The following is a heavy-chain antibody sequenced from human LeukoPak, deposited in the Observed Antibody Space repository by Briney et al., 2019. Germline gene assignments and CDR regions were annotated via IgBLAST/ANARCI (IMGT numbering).Heavy chain of an antibody. CDR3: TREAIATGYAYD. D-gene: IGHD3-16*01. J-gene: IGHJ4*02. CDR2: ISSGGDRT. Sequence: GGSLRLSCAATGFSLSSYALSWVRQAPGKGLEWVSAISSGGDRTYYADSATGRFTISRDNSKHILFLQMSSLRAEDAAMYYSTREAIATGYAYDWGEGTLVTVFS. CDR1: GFSLSSYA. V-gene: IGHV3-23*01.